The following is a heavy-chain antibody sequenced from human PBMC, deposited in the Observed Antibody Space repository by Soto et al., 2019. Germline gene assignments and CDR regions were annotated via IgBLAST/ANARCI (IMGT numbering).Heavy chain of an antibody. J-gene: IGHJ3*02. CDR2: SGGST. V-gene: IGHV3-66*01. CDR3: ARDRRRDGQNNDAFDI. D-gene: IGHD6-6*01. Sequence: EVQLVESGGGLVQPGGSLRLSCAASGFTVSFNYSGGSTYNADSVKGRFTISRDNSKNTLYLQMNSLRAEDTAVYYCARDRRRDGQNNDAFDIWGQGTMVTVSS. CDR1: GFTVSFNY.